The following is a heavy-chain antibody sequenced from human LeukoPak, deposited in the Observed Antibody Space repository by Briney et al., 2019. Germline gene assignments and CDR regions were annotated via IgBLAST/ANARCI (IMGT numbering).Heavy chain of an antibody. CDR3: ARDVPLPIVVVPAATKFYYYYGMDV. CDR2: IYYSGST. Sequence: SETLSLTCTVSGGSISSYYWSWIRQPPGKGLEWIGYIYYSGSTNYNPSLKSRVTISVDTSKNQFSLKLSSVTAADTAVYYCARDVPLPIVVVPAATKFYYYYGMDVWGQGTTVTVSS. J-gene: IGHJ6*02. CDR1: GGSISSYY. D-gene: IGHD2-2*01. V-gene: IGHV4-59*01.